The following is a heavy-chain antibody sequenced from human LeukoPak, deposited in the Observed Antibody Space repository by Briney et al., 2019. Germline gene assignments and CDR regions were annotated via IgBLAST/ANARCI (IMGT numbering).Heavy chain of an antibody. CDR2: IIPIFGTA. Sequence: SVRVSCKASGGTFSSYAISWVRQAPGQGLEWMGGIIPIFGTANYAQKFQGRVTITADESTSTAYMELSSLRSEDTAVYYCARGGHQRYFDWLSDYWGQGTLVTVSS. CDR3: ARGGHQRYFDWLSDY. V-gene: IGHV1-69*13. D-gene: IGHD3-9*01. CDR1: GGTFSSYA. J-gene: IGHJ4*02.